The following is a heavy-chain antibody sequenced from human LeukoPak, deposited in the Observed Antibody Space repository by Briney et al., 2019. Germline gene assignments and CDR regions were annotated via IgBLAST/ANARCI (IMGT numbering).Heavy chain of an antibody. D-gene: IGHD5-18*01. V-gene: IGHV1-46*01. Sequence: ASVKVSCKASGYTFTSYYMHWVRQAPGQGLEWMGIINPSGGSTSYAQKFQGRVTTTRDTSTSTVYMELSSLRSEDTAVYYCARDVDPSYDPTAWFDPWGQGTLVTVSS. CDR2: INPSGGST. CDR3: ARDVDPSYDPTAWFDP. J-gene: IGHJ5*02. CDR1: GYTFTSYY.